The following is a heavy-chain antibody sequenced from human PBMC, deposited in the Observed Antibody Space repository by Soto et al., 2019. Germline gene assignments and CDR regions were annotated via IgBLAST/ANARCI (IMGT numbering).Heavy chain of an antibody. Sequence: QITLKESGPTLVKPTQTLTLTCTFSGFSLSGGGVGVGWIRQPPGKALEWVALIYWNDDKRYSPSLKSRLTITKDTSKNQVVLTMTNMDPEDTATHYCAHKMDTVDWFGPWGRGTLVTVPS. CDR1: GFSLSGGGVG. J-gene: IGHJ5*02. D-gene: IGHD5-18*01. V-gene: IGHV2-5*01. CDR3: AHKMDTVDWFGP. CDR2: IYWNDDK.